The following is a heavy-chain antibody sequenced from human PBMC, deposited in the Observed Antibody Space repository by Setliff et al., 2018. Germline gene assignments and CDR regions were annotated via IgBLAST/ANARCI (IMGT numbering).Heavy chain of an antibody. CDR2: IMQDGGAQ. Sequence: PGGSLRLSCEAFGFTFNNYWMSWVRQAPGKGLEWVANIMQDGGAQYYLDSVKGRFTVSRDNSNNTLYLHMSSLRAEDTAVYFCARIFLYGTSWYFDNWGQGTLVTVS. V-gene: IGHV3-7*03. D-gene: IGHD3-3*01. CDR3: ARIFLYGTSWYFDN. CDR1: GFTFNNYW. J-gene: IGHJ4*02.